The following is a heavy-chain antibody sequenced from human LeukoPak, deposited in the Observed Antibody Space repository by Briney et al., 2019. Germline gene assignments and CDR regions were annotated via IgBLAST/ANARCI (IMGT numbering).Heavy chain of an antibody. D-gene: IGHD2/OR15-2a*01. V-gene: IGHV4-4*02. CDR2: ISHDGTT. CDR3: TRENRPFCPFAF. Sequence: PSETLSLTCGVSGGSIDITNYWSWVRQAPGKGLEWIGEISHDGTTNYRPSPRSRVAMSFDRANNQFSLSLTSVTAADTAVYYCTRENRPFCPFAFWGQGVLVTVSS. CDR1: GGSIDITNY. J-gene: IGHJ4*02.